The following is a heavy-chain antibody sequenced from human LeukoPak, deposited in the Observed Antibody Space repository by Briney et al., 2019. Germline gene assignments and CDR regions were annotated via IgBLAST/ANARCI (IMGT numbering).Heavy chain of an antibody. Sequence: GASVKVSCKASGYTFTSYAMHWVRQAPGQRLEWMGWINAGNGNTKYSQKFQGRVTITRDTSASTAYMELSSLRPEDTAVYYCARGSPADYYYYMDVWGKGTTVTVSS. D-gene: IGHD6-19*01. CDR2: INAGNGNT. V-gene: IGHV1-3*01. CDR1: GYTFTSYA. CDR3: ARGSPADYYYYMDV. J-gene: IGHJ6*03.